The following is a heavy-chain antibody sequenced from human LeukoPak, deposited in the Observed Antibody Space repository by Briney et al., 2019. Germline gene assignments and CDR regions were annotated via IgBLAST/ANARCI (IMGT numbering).Heavy chain of an antibody. D-gene: IGHD6-19*01. CDR3: ARQDSGWYFVDWFDP. Sequence: PSETLSLTCTVSGYSISTNYYWGWIRQPPGKGLEWIGSIHRTGNTYYNPSLKSRVAISVDTSKNQFSLKLNSVTAADTAVYYCARQDSGWYFVDWFDPWGQGTLVTVSS. CDR1: GYSISTNYY. J-gene: IGHJ5*02. CDR2: IHRTGNT. V-gene: IGHV4-38-2*02.